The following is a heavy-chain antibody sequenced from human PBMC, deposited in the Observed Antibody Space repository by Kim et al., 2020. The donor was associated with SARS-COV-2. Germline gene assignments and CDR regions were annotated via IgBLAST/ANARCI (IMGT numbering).Heavy chain of an antibody. D-gene: IGHD6-19*01. CDR3: ARDHAVAAYWYFDL. J-gene: IGHJ2*01. Sequence: ARKFQGRVTMTRDTSTSTVYMELSSLRSEDTAVYYCARDHAVAAYWYFDLWGRGTLVTVSS. V-gene: IGHV1-46*01.